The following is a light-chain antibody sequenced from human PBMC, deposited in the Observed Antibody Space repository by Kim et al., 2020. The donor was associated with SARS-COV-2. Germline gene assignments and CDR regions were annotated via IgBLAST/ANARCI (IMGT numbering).Light chain of an antibody. CDR3: QSYDSTTVV. Sequence: NFMLTQPHSVPESPGRTVTISCTRSSGSIATSYVQWYQQRPASAPTTAIYENDQRPSGVPDRFSGSIDSSSNSASLTISGLQTEDEADYYCQSYDSTTVVFGGGTQLTVL. V-gene: IGLV6-57*03. J-gene: IGLJ2*01. CDR2: END. CDR1: SGSIATSY.